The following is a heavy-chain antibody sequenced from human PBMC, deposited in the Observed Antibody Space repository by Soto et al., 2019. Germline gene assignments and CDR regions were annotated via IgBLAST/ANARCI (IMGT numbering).Heavy chain of an antibody. D-gene: IGHD1-1*01. Sequence: SETLSLTCTVSGGSVSSGGFYWNWIRQPPGRGLELIGHIYYSGSADYSPSLKSRVTISADTSKNQFSLKLSSVTAADTAVYYCAKKGPRLEEGFDSWGQGILVTVSS. CDR1: GGSVSSGGFY. V-gene: IGHV4-61*08. CDR2: IYYSGSA. J-gene: IGHJ4*02. CDR3: AKKGPRLEEGFDS.